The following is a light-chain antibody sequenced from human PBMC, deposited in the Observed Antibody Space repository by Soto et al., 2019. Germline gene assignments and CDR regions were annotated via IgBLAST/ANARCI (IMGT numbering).Light chain of an antibody. V-gene: IGLV1-44*01. J-gene: IGLJ1*01. CDR2: SNN. CDR1: SSNIESNT. CDR3: AAWDDSLNGYV. Sequence: QSVLTQPPSVSGTPGQRVTISCSGSSSNIESNTVSWYQQLPGTAPKLLIYSNNQRPSGVPDRFSGSKSGASASLAISGLQSEAEADYYCAAWDDSLNGYVFGTGTKVTVL.